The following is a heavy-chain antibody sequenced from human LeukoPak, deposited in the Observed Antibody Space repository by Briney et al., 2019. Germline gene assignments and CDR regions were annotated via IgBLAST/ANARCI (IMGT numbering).Heavy chain of an antibody. Sequence: SETLSLTCTVSGGSISSSSYYWGWIRQPPGKGLEWIGSIYYSGSTYYNPSLKSRVTISVDTSKNQFSLKLSSVTAADTAVYYCARGDSGSYSNWFDPWGQGTLVTVSS. CDR2: IYYSGST. CDR3: ARGDSGSYSNWFDP. D-gene: IGHD1-26*01. CDR1: GGSISSSSYY. J-gene: IGHJ5*02. V-gene: IGHV4-39*07.